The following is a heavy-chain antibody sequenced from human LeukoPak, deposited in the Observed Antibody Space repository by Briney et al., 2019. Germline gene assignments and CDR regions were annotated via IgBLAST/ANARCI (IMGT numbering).Heavy chain of an antibody. Sequence: GASVKVSCKASGYTFTGYYMHWVRQAPGQGLEWMGWINPNSGGTNYAQKFQGRVTMTRDTSISTAYMELSRLRSDDTAAYYCARDLEDRYCSGGSCYGEGYYYYGMDVWGQGTTVTVSS. V-gene: IGHV1-2*02. D-gene: IGHD2-15*01. CDR3: ARDLEDRYCSGGSCYGEGYYYYGMDV. J-gene: IGHJ6*02. CDR1: GYTFTGYY. CDR2: INPNSGGT.